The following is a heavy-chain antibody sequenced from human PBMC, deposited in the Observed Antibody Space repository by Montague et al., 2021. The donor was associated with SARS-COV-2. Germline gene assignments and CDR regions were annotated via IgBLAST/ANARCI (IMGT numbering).Heavy chain of an antibody. CDR1: AGSIRAYY. CDR3: ARERSYLYWYFDL. V-gene: IGHV4-4*07. Sequence: SETLSLTCAVSAGSIRAYYWSWIRQPPGKGLEWIGRIYTTGSSDXSPSLQSRVTMSVDTSKNQVSLRLMSVTAADTALYYCARERSYLYWYFDLWGRGTLVTVSS. J-gene: IGHJ2*01. CDR2: IYTTGSS.